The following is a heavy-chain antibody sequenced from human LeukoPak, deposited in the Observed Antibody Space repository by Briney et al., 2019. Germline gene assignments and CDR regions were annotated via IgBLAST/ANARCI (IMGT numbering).Heavy chain of an antibody. Sequence: SETLSLTCTVSSGSISTSNYYWGWVRQPPGKALEWIGNIFYSGSTYYSPSLKSRVTISLDTSRNQFSLKLNSVTAADTAVYHCAGEDDSSGYYNWFDPWGQGTLVTVSS. CDR1: SGSISTSNYY. CDR2: IFYSGST. CDR3: AGEDDSSGYYNWFDP. D-gene: IGHD3-22*01. J-gene: IGHJ5*02. V-gene: IGHV4-39*07.